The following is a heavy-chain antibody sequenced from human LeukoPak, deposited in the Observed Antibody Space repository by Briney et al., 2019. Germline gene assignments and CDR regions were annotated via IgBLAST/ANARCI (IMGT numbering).Heavy chain of an antibody. J-gene: IGHJ4*02. D-gene: IGHD4-23*01. Sequence: PSETLSLTCAVSGGSISSSNWWSWVRQPPGKGLEWIGEIYQSGSTNYNPSLKSRVTIPLDKSKNQFSLKLSSVTAADTAIYYCAGVGGNFPFDYWGQGTLVTVSS. CDR3: AGVGGNFPFDY. CDR1: GGSISSSNW. V-gene: IGHV4-4*02. CDR2: IYQSGST.